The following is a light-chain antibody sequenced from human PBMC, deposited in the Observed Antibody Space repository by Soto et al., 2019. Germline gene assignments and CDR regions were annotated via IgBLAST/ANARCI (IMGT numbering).Light chain of an antibody. J-gene: IGKJ1*01. Sequence: DIQVTQSPSTLSASVGDRVTITCRASQSISNYLAWYQQKPGKAPRVLIYRASSLESGVPSRFSGSGSGTEFTLTISSLQPDDFATYYGQHCGGYWTFGQGTKVEMK. CDR3: QHCGGYWT. CDR1: QSISNY. V-gene: IGKV1-5*03. CDR2: RAS.